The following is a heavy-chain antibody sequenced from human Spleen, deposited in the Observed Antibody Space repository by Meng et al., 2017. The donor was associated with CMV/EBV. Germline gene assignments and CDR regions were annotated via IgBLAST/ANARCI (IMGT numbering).Heavy chain of an antibody. Sequence: ASGFPFSNYAIHWVRQAPGKGLEWVALISNDGRNQQYADSAKGRFTISRDNSKNTLYLQMKSLRPEDTAVYYCARDSSGYYYAFDYWGQGTLVTVSS. CDR3: ARDSSGYYYAFDY. J-gene: IGHJ4*02. CDR2: ISNDGRNQ. V-gene: IGHV3-30*04. CDR1: GFPFSNYA. D-gene: IGHD3-22*01.